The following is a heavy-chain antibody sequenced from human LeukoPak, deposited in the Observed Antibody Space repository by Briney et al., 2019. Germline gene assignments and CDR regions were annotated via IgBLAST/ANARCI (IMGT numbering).Heavy chain of an antibody. Sequence: GGSLRLSCAASGFTFTNAWMSWVRQAPGKGLEWVGFIKRKNDGGTADYAAPVKGRFTISRDDSKNTLYLQMNSLKTEDTAVYYCTTDLDYYDSSSYWGQGTLVTVSS. D-gene: IGHD3-22*01. J-gene: IGHJ4*02. CDR1: GFTFTNAW. CDR2: IKRKNDGGTA. CDR3: TTDLDYYDSSSY. V-gene: IGHV3-15*01.